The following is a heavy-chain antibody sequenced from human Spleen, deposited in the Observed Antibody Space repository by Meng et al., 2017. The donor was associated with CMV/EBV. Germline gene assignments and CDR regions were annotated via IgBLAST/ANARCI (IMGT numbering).Heavy chain of an antibody. CDR3: ARGNGVVSQIYYYYDGMDV. CDR1: GYTFTSYG. J-gene: IGHJ6*02. CDR2: ISAYNGNT. Sequence: ASVKVSCKASGYTFTSYGISWVRQAPGQGLEWMGWISAYNGNTNYAQKLQGRVTMTTDTSTSTAYMELRSLRSDDTAVYYCARGNGVVSQIYYYYDGMDVWGQGTTVTVSS. V-gene: IGHV1-18*01. D-gene: IGHD3-3*01.